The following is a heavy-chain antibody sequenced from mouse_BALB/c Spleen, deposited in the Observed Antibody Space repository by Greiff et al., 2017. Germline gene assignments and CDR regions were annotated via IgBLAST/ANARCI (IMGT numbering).Heavy chain of an antibody. J-gene: IGHJ1*01. D-gene: IGHD1-1*01. Sequence: EVQVVESGGGLVQPGGSLKLSCAASGFTFSSYGMSWVRQTPDKRLELVATINSNGGSTYYPDSVKGRFTISRDNAKNTLYLQMSSLKSEDTAMYYCARPYGSSYVRYFDVWGAGTTVTVSS. CDR3: ARPYGSSYVRYFDV. CDR2: INSNGGST. CDR1: GFTFSSYG. V-gene: IGHV5-6-3*01.